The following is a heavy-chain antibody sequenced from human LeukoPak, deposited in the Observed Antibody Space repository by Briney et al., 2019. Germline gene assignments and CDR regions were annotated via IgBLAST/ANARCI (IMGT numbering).Heavy chain of an antibody. V-gene: IGHV1-8*01. J-gene: IGHJ6*02. CDR3: ARTKTEYYYYYGMDV. Sequence: ASVKVSCKASGYTFTSYDINWVRQATGQGLEWMGWMNPNSGNTGYAQKFQGRVTMTRNTSISTAYMELSSLRSEDTVVYYCARTKTEYYYYYGMDVWGQGTTVTVSS. D-gene: IGHD1-1*01. CDR2: MNPNSGNT. CDR1: GYTFTSYD.